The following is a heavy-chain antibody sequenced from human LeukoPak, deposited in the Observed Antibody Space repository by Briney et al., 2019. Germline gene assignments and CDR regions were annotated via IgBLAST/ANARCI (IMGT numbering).Heavy chain of an antibody. Sequence: ASVKVSCKASGGTFSSYAINWVRQAPGQGLEWMGGIIPIFGTANYAQKFQGRVTITTDESTSTAYMELSSLRSEDTAVYYCARDYYDSSGYLTNGYWGQGTLVTVSS. V-gene: IGHV1-69*05. CDR3: ARDYYDSSGYLTNGY. J-gene: IGHJ4*02. D-gene: IGHD3-22*01. CDR2: IIPIFGTA. CDR1: GGTFSSYA.